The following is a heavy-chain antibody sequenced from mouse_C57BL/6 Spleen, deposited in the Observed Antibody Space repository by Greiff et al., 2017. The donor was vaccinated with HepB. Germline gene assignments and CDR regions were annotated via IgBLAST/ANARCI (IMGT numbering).Heavy chain of an antibody. J-gene: IGHJ3*01. Sequence: SGAELARPGASVKMSCKASGYTFTSYTMHWVKQRPGQGLEWIGYINPSSGYTKYNQKFKDKATLTADKSSSTAYMQLSSLTSEDSAVYYCTTVVPFAYWGQGTLVTVSA. CDR1: GYTFTSYT. V-gene: IGHV1-4*01. CDR3: TTVVPFAY. CDR2: INPSSGYT. D-gene: IGHD1-1*01.